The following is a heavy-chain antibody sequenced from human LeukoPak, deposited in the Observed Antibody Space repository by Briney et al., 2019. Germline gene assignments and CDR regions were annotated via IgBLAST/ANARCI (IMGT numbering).Heavy chain of an antibody. CDR3: ARGDGLYSSGWYNWFDP. V-gene: IGHV3-48*03. D-gene: IGHD6-19*01. J-gene: IGHJ5*02. CDR1: GFTFSSYE. CDR2: ISSSGSTI. Sequence: GGALRLSCAASGFTFSSYEMNWVRQAPGKGLEWVSYISSSGSTIYYADSVKGRFTISRDNAKNSLYLQMNSLRAEDTAVYYCARGDGLYSSGWYNWFDPWGQGTLVTVSS.